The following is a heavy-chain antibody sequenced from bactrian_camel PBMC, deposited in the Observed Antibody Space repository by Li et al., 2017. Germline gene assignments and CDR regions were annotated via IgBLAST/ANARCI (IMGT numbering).Heavy chain of an antibody. CDR2: INSEGST. Sequence: HVQLVESGGGSVQAGGSLRLSCAASGYTFSRYCMAWFRQAPGKEREGVAVINSEGSTRYADSVKGRFTISRDDAQNTLYLQMNSLIPEDTAMYYCAANTIPWCTVVPGRRLYDYNNWGQGTQVTVS. D-gene: IGHD6*01. V-gene: IGHV3S1*01. CDR1: GYTFSRYC. CDR3: AANTIPWCTVVPGRRLYDYNN. J-gene: IGHJ4*01.